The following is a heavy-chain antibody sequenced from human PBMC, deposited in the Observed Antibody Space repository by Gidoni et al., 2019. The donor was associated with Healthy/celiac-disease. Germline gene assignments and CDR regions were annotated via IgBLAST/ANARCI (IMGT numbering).Heavy chain of an antibody. CDR3: AKDRGYCSSTSCYYDAFDI. Sequence: ELQLLESGGGLVQPGWSLRLPCAASGFTFSSYAMRWVRHAPGKGLEWVSASSGSGGRTYYADSVKGRFTIARDNSKNTRYLKMNSLRAEDTAVYYCAKDRGYCSSTSCYYDAFDIWGQGTMVTVSS. D-gene: IGHD2-2*01. CDR1: GFTFSSYA. CDR2: SSGSGGRT. V-gene: IGHV3-23*01. J-gene: IGHJ3*02.